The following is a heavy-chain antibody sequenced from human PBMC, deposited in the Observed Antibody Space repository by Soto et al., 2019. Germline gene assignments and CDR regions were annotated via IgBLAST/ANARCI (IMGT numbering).Heavy chain of an antibody. CDR3: ARERQLYDFWSGYYDDPPYFDY. D-gene: IGHD3-3*01. V-gene: IGHV3-48*02. Sequence: GGSLRLSCAASGFTFSSYSMNWVRQAPGKGLEWVSYISSSSSTIYYADSVKGRFTISRDNAKNSLYLQMNSLRDEDTAVYYCARERQLYDFWSGYYDDPPYFDYWGQGTLVTVSS. CDR2: ISSSSSTI. J-gene: IGHJ4*02. CDR1: GFTFSSYS.